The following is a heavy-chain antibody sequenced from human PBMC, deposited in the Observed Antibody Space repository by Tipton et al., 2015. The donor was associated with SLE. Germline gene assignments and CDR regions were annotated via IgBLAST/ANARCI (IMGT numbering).Heavy chain of an antibody. CDR1: AYSISSGYY. V-gene: IGHV4-38-2*02. Sequence: TLSLTCSVSAYSISSGYYWGWIRQSPGKGLEWIASISYTGSTFYSPSLNSRVTISLDTSKNQFSLRLISVTAADTAVYYCAKRNDFWSGYYGYYYGMDVWGQGTTVTVSS. D-gene: IGHD3-3*01. J-gene: IGHJ6*02. CDR3: AKRNDFWSGYYGYYYGMDV. CDR2: ISYTGST.